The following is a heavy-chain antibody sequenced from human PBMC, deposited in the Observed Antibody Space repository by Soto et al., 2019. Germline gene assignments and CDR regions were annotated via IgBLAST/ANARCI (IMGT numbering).Heavy chain of an antibody. J-gene: IGHJ4*02. D-gene: IGHD5-18*01. V-gene: IGHV1-69*13. CDR1: GGTFGSHG. CDR2: FIAMLGTP. Sequence: ASVKVSCKASGGTFGSHGIAWVGQAPGQGLEWMGGFIAMLGTPTYAKKVQGRATITADESLTSSYLELRSLRSEDTAVYFCARGAMANFDYWGQGTVVTVSS. CDR3: ARGAMANFDY.